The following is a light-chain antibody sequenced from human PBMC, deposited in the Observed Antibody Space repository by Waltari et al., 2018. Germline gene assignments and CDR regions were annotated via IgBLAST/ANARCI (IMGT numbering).Light chain of an antibody. CDR2: DAN. CDR3: QHRISWPYT. J-gene: IGKJ2*01. Sequence: EIVLTQSPATLSLSPGERATLSCRASQSVSGYLAWYQQRHGQAPRLLSYDANPRATGIPARFSGSVSGTDFTLTISSLEPEDFVVYSCQHRISWPYTFGQGTKLQI. V-gene: IGKV3-11*01. CDR1: QSVSGY.